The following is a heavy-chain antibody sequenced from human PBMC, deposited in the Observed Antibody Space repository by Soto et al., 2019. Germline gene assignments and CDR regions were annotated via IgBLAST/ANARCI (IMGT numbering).Heavy chain of an antibody. D-gene: IGHD3-9*01. CDR3: TKDRHPDGIWTFDF. J-gene: IGHJ4*02. V-gene: IGHV3-23*01. CDR2: LGGGGGT. CDR1: GFTFGTYT. Sequence: GGSLRLSCAASGFTFGTYTMNWVRQAPGKGLESVSALGGGGGTHYAESVKGRFTISRDYSKNILLLQMNSLRDEDSAIYYCTKDRHPDGIWTFDFWGQGTLVTAPQ.